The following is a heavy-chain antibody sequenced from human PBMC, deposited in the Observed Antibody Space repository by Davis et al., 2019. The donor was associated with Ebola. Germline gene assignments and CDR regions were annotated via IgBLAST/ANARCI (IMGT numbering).Heavy chain of an antibody. CDR3: AREGSTDYGDYGDGMDV. Sequence: GGSLRLSCAASGFTFSGSAMHWVRQASGKGLEWVGRIRSKANSYATAYAASVKGRFTISRDDSKNTAYLQMNSLRAEDTAVYYCAREGSTDYGDYGDGMDVWGQGTTVTVSS. CDR1: GFTFSGSA. CDR2: IRSKANSYAT. J-gene: IGHJ6*02. D-gene: IGHD4-17*01. V-gene: IGHV3-73*01.